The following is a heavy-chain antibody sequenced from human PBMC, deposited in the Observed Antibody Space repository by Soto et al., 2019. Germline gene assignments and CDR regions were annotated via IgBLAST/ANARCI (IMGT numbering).Heavy chain of an antibody. CDR3: ARSSGGNFGIIIEGTNWFAP. V-gene: IGHV1-46*01. CDR1: GDTFTANY. Sequence: GDSVKVSGKASGDTFTANYIHWVRLAPGQRLQWMGVINPHGGSTAYAQKFKGRVTLTRDTSASTVYMEVSSLTSEDTTMYYCARSSGGNFGIIIEGTNWFAPWGQGSLVTVSS. CDR2: INPHGGST. J-gene: IGHJ5*02. D-gene: IGHD1-26*01.